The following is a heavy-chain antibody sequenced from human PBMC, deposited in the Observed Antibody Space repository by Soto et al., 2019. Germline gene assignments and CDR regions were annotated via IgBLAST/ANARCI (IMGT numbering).Heavy chain of an antibody. CDR3: ARGQRKEWFEAKYGMDV. V-gene: IGHV4-31*03. J-gene: IGHJ6*02. D-gene: IGHD3-3*01. CDR1: GGSISSGGYY. CDR2: IYYSGST. Sequence: SETLSLTCTVSGGSISSGGYYWTWIRQHPGKGLEWIGYIYYSGSTYYNPSLKSRITISVDTSKNQFSLKLTSVTAADTAVYYCARGQRKEWFEAKYGMDVWGQGTTVTVSS.